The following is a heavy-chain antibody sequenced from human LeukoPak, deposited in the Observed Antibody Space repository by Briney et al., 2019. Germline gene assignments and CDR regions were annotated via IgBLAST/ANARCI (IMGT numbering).Heavy chain of an antibody. J-gene: IGHJ3*02. V-gene: IGHV3-53*01. D-gene: IGHD1-26*01. CDR3: ARGGSYLSAFDI. Sequence: GGSLRLSCAASGFTVSSNYMSWVRQAPGKGLEWVSIIYGGGSTFYADSVKGRFTISRDNSKNTLYLQMNSLRAEDTAVYYCARGGSYLSAFDIWGQGTMVTVSS. CDR2: IYGGGST. CDR1: GFTVSSNY.